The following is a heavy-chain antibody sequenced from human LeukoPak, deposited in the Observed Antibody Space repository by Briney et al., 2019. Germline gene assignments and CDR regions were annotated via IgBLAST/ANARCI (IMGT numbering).Heavy chain of an antibody. CDR2: IHFSGST. J-gene: IGHJ4*02. V-gene: IGHV4-59*08. D-gene: IGHD3-9*01. CDR1: GGSISSFH. CDR3: AMSDILTGYYPAFY. Sequence: SETLSLTCTVSGGSISSFHWSWIRQSPGKGLEWIGYIHFSGSTDYNPSLKSRVTTSVDTSKNQFSLKLSSVTAADTAVYYCAMSDILTGYYPAFYWGQGTLVTVSS.